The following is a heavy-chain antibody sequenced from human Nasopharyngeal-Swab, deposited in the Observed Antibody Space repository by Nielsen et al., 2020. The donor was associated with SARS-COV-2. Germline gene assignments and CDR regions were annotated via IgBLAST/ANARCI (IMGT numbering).Heavy chain of an antibody. CDR3: ARDGVLTIFGVWRAPGSEYYFDY. CDR2: INPSGGST. D-gene: IGHD3-3*01. Sequence: ASVKVSCKASGYTFTSYYMHWVRQAPGQGLEWMGIINPSGGSTSYAQKFQGRVTMTRDTSTSTVYMELSSLRSEDMAVYYCARDGVLTIFGVWRAPGSEYYFDYWGQGTLVTVSS. J-gene: IGHJ4*02. V-gene: IGHV1-46*01. CDR1: GYTFTSYY.